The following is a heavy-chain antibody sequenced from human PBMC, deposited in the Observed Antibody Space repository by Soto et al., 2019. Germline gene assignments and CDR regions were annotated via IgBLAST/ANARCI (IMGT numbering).Heavy chain of an antibody. CDR3: AKSPLADYDVLTGPSIDAFDI. CDR2: IYHSGST. J-gene: IGHJ3*02. D-gene: IGHD3-9*01. Sequence: SETLSLTCAVYGGSFSGYYWSWIRQPPGKGLEWIGEIYHSGSTYYNPSLKSRVTISVDTSRNQFSLKLSSVTASDTAVYYCAKSPLADYDVLTGPSIDAFDIWGQGTMVTVSS. V-gene: IGHV4-34*01. CDR1: GGSFSGYY.